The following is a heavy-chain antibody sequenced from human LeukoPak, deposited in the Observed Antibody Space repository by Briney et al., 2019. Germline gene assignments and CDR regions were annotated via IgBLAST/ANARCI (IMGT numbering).Heavy chain of an antibody. Sequence: GGSLRLSCAASGFSFSKYAMHWVRQAPGKGLEWVAVIWYDASNRYYAESVKGRFTISRDNSKNMLYMQMNSLRAEDTAVYYCARDTSGYYDYWGQGALVTVSS. D-gene: IGHD2-15*01. V-gene: IGHV3-33*01. CDR3: ARDTSGYYDY. J-gene: IGHJ4*02. CDR1: GFSFSKYA. CDR2: IWYDASNR.